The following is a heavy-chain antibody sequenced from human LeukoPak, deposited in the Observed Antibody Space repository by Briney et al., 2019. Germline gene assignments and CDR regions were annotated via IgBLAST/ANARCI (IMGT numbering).Heavy chain of an antibody. Sequence: RSDTVSLMCSVSGDSISSPYWSWTRHPPGEGLVWIGNIYNSANNNYKPSLQSRVTMSVDTSTSQFSLQLTSVSAADTAVYFCARRFSSRSDGNGYYYGHDAFDVWGQGTLVTVPS. CDR2: IYNSANN. CDR3: ARRFSSRSDGNGYYYGHDAFDV. V-gene: IGHV4-59*08. D-gene: IGHD3-22*01. CDR1: GDSISSPY. J-gene: IGHJ3*01.